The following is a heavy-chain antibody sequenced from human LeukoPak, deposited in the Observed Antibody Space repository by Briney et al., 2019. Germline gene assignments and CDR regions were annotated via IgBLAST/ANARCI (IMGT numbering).Heavy chain of an antibody. V-gene: IGHV3-30*18. CDR2: ISFDGSNK. Sequence: GGSLRLSCAAPGFTFSSYGMHWVRQAPGKGLDWVALISFDGSNKYSADSVKGRFTISRDNSKNTLYLQMNSLRAEDTAVYYCAKSPYSSGWVPSYFDYWGQGTLVTVSS. CDR1: GFTFSSYG. D-gene: IGHD6-19*01. CDR3: AKSPYSSGWVPSYFDY. J-gene: IGHJ4*02.